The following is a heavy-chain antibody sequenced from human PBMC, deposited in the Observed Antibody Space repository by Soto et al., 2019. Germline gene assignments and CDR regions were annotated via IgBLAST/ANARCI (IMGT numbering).Heavy chain of an antibody. CDR1: GGTFSSYA. V-gene: IGHV1-69*13. Sequence: SVKFSCKASGGTFSSYAISWVRQAPGQGLEWMGGIIPIFGTANYAQKFQGRVTITADESTSTAYMELSSLRSEDTAVYYCARGRWGYCSSTSCYGPASGMDVWGQGTTVTVSS. CDR3: ARGRWGYCSSTSCYGPASGMDV. J-gene: IGHJ6*01. D-gene: IGHD2-2*01. CDR2: IIPIFGTA.